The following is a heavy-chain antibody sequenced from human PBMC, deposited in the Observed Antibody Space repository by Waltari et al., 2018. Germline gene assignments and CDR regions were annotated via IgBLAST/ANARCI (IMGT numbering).Heavy chain of an antibody. D-gene: IGHD2-8*02. CDR2: IRYTGSVA. CDR1: GFTFSTYS. CDR3: VRDPYHYGTAYVGF. V-gene: IGHV3-48*01. Sequence: EVQLVESGGDLVQPGGSLRLACAASGFTFSTYSMNWFRQAPGKGVEWISYIRYTGSVASYAYAVRGRFTISSDDAKKSLYLEMNSLRVEDTAVYYCVRDPYHYGTAYVGFWGQGTLVTVSS. J-gene: IGHJ4*02.